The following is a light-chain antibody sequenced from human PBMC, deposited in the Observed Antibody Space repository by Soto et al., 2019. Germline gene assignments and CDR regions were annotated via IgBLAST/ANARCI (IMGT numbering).Light chain of an antibody. CDR1: TNLGYNF. J-gene: IGLJ2*01. CDR2: ETI. Sequence: QSALTQPPSASGSPGQSVAISCSGSTNLGYNFVSWYQHHPGKAPKLIIYETIKRPSGVPDRFSGSKSGNTASLAASGLQAEDEADYYCSSYAGNSNLDVIFGGGTKLTVL. V-gene: IGLV2-8*01. CDR3: SSYAGNSNLDVI.